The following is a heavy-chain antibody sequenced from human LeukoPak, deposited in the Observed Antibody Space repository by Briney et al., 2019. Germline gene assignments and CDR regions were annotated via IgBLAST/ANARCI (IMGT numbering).Heavy chain of an antibody. J-gene: IGHJ4*02. CDR3: ARVQGYCYITSCYDVFDY. Sequence: GGSLRLSCAASGFTFSSYWMSWVRQAPGKGLEWVANIKQDGSEKSYVDSVKGRFTISRDNAKNSLYLQMDSLRAEDTAVYYCARVQGYCYITSCYDVFDYWGQGTLTTVSS. CDR1: GFTFSSYW. D-gene: IGHD2-2*01. CDR2: IKQDGSEK. V-gene: IGHV3-7*01.